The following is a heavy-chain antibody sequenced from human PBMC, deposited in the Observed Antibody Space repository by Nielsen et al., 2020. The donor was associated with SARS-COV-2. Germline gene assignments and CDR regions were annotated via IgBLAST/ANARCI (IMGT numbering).Heavy chain of an antibody. CDR3: ARERYYDSSGYNAVYFDL. CDR2: FDPEDGET. D-gene: IGHD3-22*01. V-gene: IGHV1-24*01. CDR1: GYTLTELS. J-gene: IGHJ2*01. Sequence: ASVKVSCKVSGYTLTELSMHWVRQAPGKGLEWMGGFDPEDGETIYAQKFQGRVTMTEDTSTDTAYMELSSLRSDDTAVYYCARERYYDSSGYNAVYFDLWGRGTLVTVSS.